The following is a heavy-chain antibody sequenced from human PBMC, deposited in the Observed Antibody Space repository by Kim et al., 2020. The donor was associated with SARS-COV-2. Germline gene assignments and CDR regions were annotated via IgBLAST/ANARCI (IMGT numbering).Heavy chain of an antibody. Sequence: GGSLRLSCAASGFTFSSYAIIWVRQAPGKGLEWVSGIHGSGGKTYHAASVRGQFTISRDNSKNMAFLQMNSLRVEDTAVYYCTRGDCSGASCSAPDFFDHWGQGTLVSVSS. CDR3: TRGDCSGASCSAPDFFDH. J-gene: IGHJ4*02. CDR1: GFTFSSYA. D-gene: IGHD2-15*01. V-gene: IGHV3-23*01. CDR2: IHGSGGKT.